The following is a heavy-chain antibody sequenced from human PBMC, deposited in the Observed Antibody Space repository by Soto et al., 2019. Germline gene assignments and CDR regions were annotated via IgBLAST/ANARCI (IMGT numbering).Heavy chain of an antibody. D-gene: IGHD3-3*01. Sequence: ASVKVSCKASGYTFTIYDINWVRQATGQGLEWMGWMNPNSGNTGYAQKFQGRVTMTRNTSISTAYMELSSLRSEDTAVYYCARVPPSQYYDFWSGYLDAFDIWGQGTMVTVSS. CDR2: MNPNSGNT. J-gene: IGHJ3*02. CDR3: ARVPPSQYYDFWSGYLDAFDI. CDR1: GYTFTIYD. V-gene: IGHV1-8*01.